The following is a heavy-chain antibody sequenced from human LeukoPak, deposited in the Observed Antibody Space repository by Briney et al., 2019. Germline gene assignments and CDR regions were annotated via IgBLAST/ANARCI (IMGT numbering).Heavy chain of an antibody. J-gene: IGHJ4*01. Sequence: SETLSLTCTVSGGSMSSSSYYWGWIRQPPGKGLEWIGSIYYSESTYQNPSLKSRVTISVDTSKNQFSLKLNSVTAADTAVYHCARDRDVDDFDYWGRGTLVIVSS. V-gene: IGHV4-39*07. CDR1: GGSMSSSSYY. CDR3: ARDRDVDDFDY. CDR2: IYYSEST. D-gene: IGHD2-15*01.